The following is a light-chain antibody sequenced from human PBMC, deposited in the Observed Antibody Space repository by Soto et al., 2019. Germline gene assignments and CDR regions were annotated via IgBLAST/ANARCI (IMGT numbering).Light chain of an antibody. CDR2: GAS. V-gene: IGKV3-15*01. CDR1: QIVSASH. J-gene: IGKJ5*01. CDR3: QQYNYWPIT. Sequence: VVLTQSPGTLSLSPGERATLSCRASQIVSASHLAWYQQKPGQAPRLLLYGASTRATGIPARFSGSGSETDFTLTVSSLRSEDSAVYYCQQYNYWPITFGQGTRLEIK.